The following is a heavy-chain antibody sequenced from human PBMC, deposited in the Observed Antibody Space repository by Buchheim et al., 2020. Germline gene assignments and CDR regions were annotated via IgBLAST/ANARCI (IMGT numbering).Heavy chain of an antibody. CDR2: ISSSSSAI. Sequence: EVQLVESGGGLVQPGGSLRLSCAASGFTFSSYSMNWVRQAPGKGLEWVSYISSSSSAIYYADSVKGRFTISRDNAKSSLYLRMNSLRDEDTAVYYCARDNWNYNYAMDVWGQGTT. CDR1: GFTFSSYS. J-gene: IGHJ6*02. CDR3: ARDNWNYNYAMDV. D-gene: IGHD1-20*01. V-gene: IGHV3-48*02.